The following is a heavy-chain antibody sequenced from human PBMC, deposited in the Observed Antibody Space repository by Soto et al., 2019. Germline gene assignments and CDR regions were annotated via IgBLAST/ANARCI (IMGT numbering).Heavy chain of an antibody. CDR1: GFTFSSYG. CDR3: AKEGGLSGSYYISSSYYFDY. J-gene: IGHJ4*02. V-gene: IGHV3-30*18. D-gene: IGHD1-26*01. CDR2: ISYDGSNT. Sequence: QVQLVESGGGVVQPGRSLRLSCVASGFTFSSYGMHWVRQAPGKGLEWVAIISYDGSNTHYADSVKGRFTISRDNSKNTLYLQMNSLRAEDTYVYYCAKEGGLSGSYYISSSYYFDYWGQGTLVTVSS.